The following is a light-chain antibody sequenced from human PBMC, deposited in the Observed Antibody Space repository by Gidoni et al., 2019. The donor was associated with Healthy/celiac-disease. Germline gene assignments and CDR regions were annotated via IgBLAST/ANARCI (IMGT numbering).Light chain of an antibody. CDR3: LAWDSSTGV. J-gene: IGLJ2*01. CDR2: QNN. CDR1: KLGDKY. V-gene: IGLV3-1*01. Sequence: SYELTQPPSVSVSPGQTARITCSGDKLGDKYTSWYQQKPGQSPVLVIYQNNKRPSGIPERFSGSNSGNTATLTISGTQAMDEADYYCLAWDSSTGVFGGGTKLTVL.